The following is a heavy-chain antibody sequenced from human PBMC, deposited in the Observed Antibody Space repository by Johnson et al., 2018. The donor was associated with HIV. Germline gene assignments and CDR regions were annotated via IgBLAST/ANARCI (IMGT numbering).Heavy chain of an antibody. CDR3: ARGAYSSSWHASDASDI. CDR1: GFTFDDYG. D-gene: IGHD6-13*01. J-gene: IGHJ3*02. Sequence: QLVESGGGVVRPGGSLRLSCAASGFTFDDYGMTWVRQAPGKGLEWVSGIDWNGGSSGYADSVKGRFSISRDNGKNSLYLQMNSLRAEDTALYYCARGAYSSSWHASDASDIWGQGTMVTVSS. V-gene: IGHV3-20*04. CDR2: IDWNGGSS.